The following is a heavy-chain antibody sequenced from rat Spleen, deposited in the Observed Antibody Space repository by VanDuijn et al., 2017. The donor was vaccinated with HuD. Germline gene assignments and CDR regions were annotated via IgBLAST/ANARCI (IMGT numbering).Heavy chain of an antibody. CDR2: ISPSGGST. V-gene: IGHV5-25*01. CDR1: GFTFSNYD. D-gene: IGHD1-11*01. CDR3: ARGGGSPFDY. J-gene: IGHJ2*01. Sequence: EVQLVESGGGLVQPGRSLKLSCAASGFTFSNYDMAWVRQAPTKGLEWVASISPSGGSTYYRDSVKGRFTVSRDNAKSTLYLQMDSLRSEETATYYGARGGGSPFDYWGQGVMVTVSS.